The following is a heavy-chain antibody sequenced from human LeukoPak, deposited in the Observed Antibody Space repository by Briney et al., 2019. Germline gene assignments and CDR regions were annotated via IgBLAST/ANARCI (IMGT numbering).Heavy chain of an antibody. D-gene: IGHD2-15*01. CDR2: INPNSGGT. Sequence: ASLKLSCKASGYTFTGYYMHWVRQAPGQGLEWMGWINPNSGGTNYAQKFQGRVTMTRDTSISTAYMELSRLRSDHTAVYYCARPDCSGGSCSEDAFDIWGQGTMVTVSS. CDR1: GYTFTGYY. J-gene: IGHJ3*02. CDR3: ARPDCSGGSCSEDAFDI. V-gene: IGHV1-2*02.